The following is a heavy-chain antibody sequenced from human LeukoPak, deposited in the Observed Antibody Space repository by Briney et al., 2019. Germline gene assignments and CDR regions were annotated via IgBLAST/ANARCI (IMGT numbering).Heavy chain of an antibody. CDR2: ISGGGDST. Sequence: GGSLRLSCAASGFTFSSYAMGWVRQAPGKGLEWVSAISGGGDSTYFADSVKGRFTISRDISKNTLYLQMNSLRAEDTAVYYCAKHYYGSGSYYTNWGQGTLVTVSS. CDR1: GFTFSSYA. V-gene: IGHV3-23*01. D-gene: IGHD3-10*01. J-gene: IGHJ4*02. CDR3: AKHYYGSGSYYTN.